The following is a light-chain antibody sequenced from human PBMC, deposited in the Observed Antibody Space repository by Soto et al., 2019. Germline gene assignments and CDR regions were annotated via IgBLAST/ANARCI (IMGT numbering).Light chain of an antibody. CDR2: SNN. Sequence: QSVLTQPPSASGTPGQRVTISCSGSSSNIRSNPVNWYQQLPGTAPKLLIYSNNQRPSGVPDRFSGSKSGTSASLAISGLQSEDEAGYYCAAWDDSLNGYVVFGGGTKLTV. CDR3: AAWDDSLNGYVV. J-gene: IGLJ2*01. V-gene: IGLV1-44*01. CDR1: SSNIRSNP.